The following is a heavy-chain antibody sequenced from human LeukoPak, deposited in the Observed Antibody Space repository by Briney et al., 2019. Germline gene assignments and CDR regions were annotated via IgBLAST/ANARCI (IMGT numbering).Heavy chain of an antibody. CDR1: GYTFTSYG. Sequence: ASVKVSCTASGYTFTSYGISWVRQAPGQGLEWMGWISAYNGNTTYAQKLQGRVTMTTDTSTSTAYMELRSLRSDDTAVYYCAREGLFVLMVYAIDYYYYGMDVWGQGTTVTVSS. D-gene: IGHD2-8*01. CDR2: ISAYNGNT. CDR3: AREGLFVLMVYAIDYYYYGMDV. J-gene: IGHJ6*02. V-gene: IGHV1-18*01.